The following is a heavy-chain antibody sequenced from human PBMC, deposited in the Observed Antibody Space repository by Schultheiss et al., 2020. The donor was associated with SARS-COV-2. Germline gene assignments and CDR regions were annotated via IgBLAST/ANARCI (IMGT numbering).Heavy chain of an antibody. Sequence: SETLSLTCTVSGYSISSGYYWGWIRQPPGKGLEWIGYIYHSGSTNYNPSLKSRVTISVDKSKNQFSLELSSVTAADTAVYYCARFVAAAATHWGQGTLVTVSS. CDR3: ARFVAAAATH. D-gene: IGHD6-13*01. CDR1: GYSISSGYY. CDR2: IYHSGST. V-gene: IGHV4-38-2*02. J-gene: IGHJ4*02.